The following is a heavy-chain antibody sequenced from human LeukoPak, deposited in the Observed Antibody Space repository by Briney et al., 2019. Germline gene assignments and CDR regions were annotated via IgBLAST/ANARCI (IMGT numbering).Heavy chain of an antibody. CDR2: MNRNSGNT. CDR1: GYTFTSYD. CDR3: ARGQYYGSGSYLTYYYYGMDV. D-gene: IGHD3-10*01. V-gene: IGHV1-8*01. J-gene: IGHJ6*02. Sequence: GASVKVSCKASGYTFTSYDINWVRQATGQGLEWMGWMNRNSGNTGYAQNFQGRVTITRNNSISTAYMELSSLRSEDTAVYYCARGQYYGSGSYLTYYYYGMDVWGQGTTVTVSS.